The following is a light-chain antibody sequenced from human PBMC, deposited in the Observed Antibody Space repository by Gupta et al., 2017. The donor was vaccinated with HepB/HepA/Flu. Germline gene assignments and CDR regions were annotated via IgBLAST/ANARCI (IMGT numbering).Light chain of an antibody. CDR3: EQRGNWPYT. CDR1: QTVSSY. V-gene: IGKV3-11*01. Sequence: IVLTQSPGTLSLSPGERATLSCRASQTVSSYLAWYQQKLGQAPRLLIYDVSTRATGIPARFSGSGSGTDFTLTITSLEPEDFAVYYCEQRGNWPYTFGQGTKLEIK. CDR2: DVS. J-gene: IGKJ2*01.